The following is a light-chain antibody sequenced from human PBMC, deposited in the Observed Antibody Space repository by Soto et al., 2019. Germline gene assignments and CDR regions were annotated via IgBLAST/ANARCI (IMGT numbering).Light chain of an antibody. Sequence: EIVLTQSPGTLSLSPGDRATLSCRASQSVRSTFLAWYQQKPGQAPRLLIYGASSRATDIPDRFSGSGSGTDFTLTISRLEPEDFAVYYCQQYSTSPVTFGGGTKLEIK. CDR1: QSVRSTF. CDR2: GAS. J-gene: IGKJ4*01. V-gene: IGKV3-20*01. CDR3: QQYSTSPVT.